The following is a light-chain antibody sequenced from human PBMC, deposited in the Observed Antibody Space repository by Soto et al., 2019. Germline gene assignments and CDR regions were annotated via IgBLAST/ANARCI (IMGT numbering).Light chain of an antibody. CDR3: SSYTSSSTLV. CDR2: EVT. J-gene: IGLJ2*01. CDR1: SSDVGGYDY. V-gene: IGLV2-14*01. Sequence: QSVLTQPASVSGSPGQSITISCTGTSSDVGGYDYVSWYQQHPGKAPKFLIYEVTNRPSGISHRFSGSKSGNTASLTISGLQAEDEADYYCSSYTSSSTLVFGGGTKVTVL.